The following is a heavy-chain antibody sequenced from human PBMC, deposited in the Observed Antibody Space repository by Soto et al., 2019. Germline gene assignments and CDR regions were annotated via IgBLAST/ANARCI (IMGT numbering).Heavy chain of an antibody. V-gene: IGHV1-69*13. CDR1: GGTFSSYS. Sequence: TSVKVSCKASGGTFSSYSISWVRQAPGQGLEWMGGIIPIFGTTTYAQKFQGRVTITADDSTSTASMELRSLRSQDTAVYYCARDRTHNWGHEGNFDYWGQGTLVTVSS. D-gene: IGHD7-27*01. CDR2: IIPIFGTT. J-gene: IGHJ4*02. CDR3: ARDRTHNWGHEGNFDY.